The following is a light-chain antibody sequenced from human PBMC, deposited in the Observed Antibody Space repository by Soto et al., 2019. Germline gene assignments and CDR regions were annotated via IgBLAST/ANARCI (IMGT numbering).Light chain of an antibody. V-gene: IGLV2-14*01. CDR2: EVN. CDR3: TSYTSSIPYV. J-gene: IGLJ1*01. CDR1: SSDVGGYNY. Sequence: QSALTQPASVSGSPGQSITISCTGTSSDVGGYNYVSWYQQHPGKAPKLMIYEVNNRPSGVSNRFSGSKSGNTASLTISGLKAEDEADYNCTSYTSSIPYVFGTGTKLTVL.